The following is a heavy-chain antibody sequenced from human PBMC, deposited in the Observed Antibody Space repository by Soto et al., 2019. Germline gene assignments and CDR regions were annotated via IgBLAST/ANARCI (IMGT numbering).Heavy chain of an antibody. CDR2: ISSSGSTI. D-gene: IGHD3-10*01. J-gene: IGHJ4*02. CDR3: ARDLRGVLDY. CDR1: GFTFSSYE. Sequence: PGGSLRLSFAASGFTFSSYEMNWVRQAPGKGLEWVSYISSSGSTIYYADSVKGRFTISRDNAKNSLYLQMNSLRAEDTAVDYCARDLRGVLDYWGQGTLVTVSS. V-gene: IGHV3-48*03.